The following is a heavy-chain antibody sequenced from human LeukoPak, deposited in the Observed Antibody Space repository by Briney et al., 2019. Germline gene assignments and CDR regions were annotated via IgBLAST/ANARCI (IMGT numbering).Heavy chain of an antibody. CDR2: IDTAGDT. CDR1: GFTFSSYD. J-gene: IGHJ3*02. CDR3: ARQLYGGKSVGAFDI. D-gene: IGHD4-23*01. Sequence: PGGSLRLSCAPSGFTFSSYDMHWVRQATGKGLEWVSAIDTAGDTYYPGSVKGRFTISRENAKNSSYLQMNSLRAGDTAVYYCARQLYGGKSVGAFDIWGQGTMVTVSS. V-gene: IGHV3-13*04.